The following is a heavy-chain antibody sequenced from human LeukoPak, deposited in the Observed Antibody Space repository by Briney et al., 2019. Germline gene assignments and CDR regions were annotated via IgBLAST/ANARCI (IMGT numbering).Heavy chain of an antibody. CDR1: GYTFTSYG. V-gene: IGHV1-18*01. CDR3: ARVKDYYGSGSYYGY. D-gene: IGHD3-10*01. J-gene: IGHJ4*02. CDR2: ISAYNGNT. Sequence: ASVKVSCKASGYTFTSYGISWVRQAPGQGLEWMGWISAYNGNTNYAQKLQGRVTMTTDTSTSTAYMELRSLRSDDTAVYYCARVKDYYGSGSYYGYWGQGTLVTVSS.